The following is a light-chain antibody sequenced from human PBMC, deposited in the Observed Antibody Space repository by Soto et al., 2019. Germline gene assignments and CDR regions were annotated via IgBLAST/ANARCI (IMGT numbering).Light chain of an antibody. CDR1: QRVNTC. CDR3: QQYQIDWT. CDR2: DAS. V-gene: IGKV1-5*01. J-gene: IGKJ1*01. Sequence: DIPMTQSPSTLSASVGDRVTITCRASQRVNTCLASYQQKPRKAPTLLIYDASSLQSGVPSTFSGSGSVTEFTLTISSLQPDDFATYYCQQYQIDWTFGQGTKVEIK.